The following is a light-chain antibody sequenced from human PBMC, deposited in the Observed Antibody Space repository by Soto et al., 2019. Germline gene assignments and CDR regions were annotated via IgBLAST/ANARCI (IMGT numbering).Light chain of an antibody. V-gene: IGLV2-14*01. CDR3: SSYTSSRAYV. CDR2: EVS. Sequence: QSVLTQPASVSGSPGQSITISCPGTSSDVGGYNYVSWYQQQSGKAPKLMIHEVSNRPSGVSSRFSGSKSGNTASLTISGLQAEDEADYYCSSYTSSRAYVFGIGTKLTVL. J-gene: IGLJ1*01. CDR1: SSDVGGYNY.